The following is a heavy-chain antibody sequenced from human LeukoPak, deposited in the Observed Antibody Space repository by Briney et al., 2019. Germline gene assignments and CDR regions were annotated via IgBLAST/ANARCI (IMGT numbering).Heavy chain of an antibody. Sequence: GGSLRLSCSASGFTCSDYYMSWIRQAPGKGLEWVSYISSSGSTIYYADSVKGRFTISKDNAKNSLYLQMNSLRAEDTAVYYGARSKDGYNRIFDYWGQGTLVTVSP. CDR2: ISSSGSTI. D-gene: IGHD5-24*01. CDR3: ARSKDGYNRIFDY. CDR1: GFTCSDYY. V-gene: IGHV3-11*01. J-gene: IGHJ4*01.